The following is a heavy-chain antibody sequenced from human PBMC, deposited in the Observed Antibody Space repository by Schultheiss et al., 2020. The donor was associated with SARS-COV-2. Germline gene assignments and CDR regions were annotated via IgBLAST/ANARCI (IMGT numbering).Heavy chain of an antibody. CDR2: ISGSGGST. CDR3: ARSLGYYDILTGYHPAHYGMDV. CDR1: GFTFSSYA. D-gene: IGHD3-9*01. V-gene: IGHV3-23*01. Sequence: GGSLRLSCAASGFTFSSYAMSWVRQAPGKGLEWVSAISGSGGSTYYADSVKGRFTISRDNSKNTLYLQMNSLRAEDTAVYYCARSLGYYDILTGYHPAHYGMDVWGQGTTVTVSS. J-gene: IGHJ6*02.